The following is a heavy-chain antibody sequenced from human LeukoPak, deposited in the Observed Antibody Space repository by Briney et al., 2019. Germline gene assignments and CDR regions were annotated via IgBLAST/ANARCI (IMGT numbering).Heavy chain of an antibody. CDR1: GFTFSSYS. CDR3: AKDSTTMAPTGDAFDI. CDR2: ISYDGSNK. D-gene: IGHD5-18*01. Sequence: GGSLRLSCAASGFTFSSYSMNWVRQATGKGLEWVAVISYDGSNKYYADSMKGRFTISRDNSKNTLYLQMNSLRAEDTAVYYSAKDSTTMAPTGDAFDIWGQGTMVTVSS. V-gene: IGHV3-30*18. J-gene: IGHJ3*02.